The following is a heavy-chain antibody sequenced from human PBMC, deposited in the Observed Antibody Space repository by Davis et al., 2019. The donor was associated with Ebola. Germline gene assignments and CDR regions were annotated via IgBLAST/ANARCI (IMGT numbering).Heavy chain of an antibody. CDR2: ISYDGSNK. J-gene: IGHJ4*02. CDR1: GFTFSSYA. D-gene: IGHD4-17*01. CDR3: ARTTELRD. V-gene: IGHV3-30*04. Sequence: PGGSLRLSCAASGFTFSSYAMHWVRQAPGKGLEWVAVISYDGSNKYYADSVKGRFTISRDNSKNTLYLQMNSLRAEDTAVYYCARTTELRDWGQGTLVTVSS.